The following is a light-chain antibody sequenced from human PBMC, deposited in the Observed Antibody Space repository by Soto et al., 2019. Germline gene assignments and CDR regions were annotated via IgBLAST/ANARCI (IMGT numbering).Light chain of an antibody. V-gene: IGKV1-5*01. CDR1: QSISGW. CDR3: QQYTTSSQT. J-gene: IGKJ1*01. Sequence: DIQMTQSPSTLSASVGDRVTISCRASQSISGWLAWYQQKPGTAPKLLVYDASTLKSGVPSRFSGSGSGTEFTLTITRLQPDDFATYYCQQYTTSSQTFGQGTKVDIK. CDR2: DAS.